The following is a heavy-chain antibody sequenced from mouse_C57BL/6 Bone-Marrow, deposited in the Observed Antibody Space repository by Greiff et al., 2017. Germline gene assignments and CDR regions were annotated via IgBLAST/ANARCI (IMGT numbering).Heavy chain of an antibody. CDR2: ISSGSSTI. CDR1: GFTFSDYG. D-gene: IGHD1-1*01. CDR3: ARGGYYGSYYFDY. V-gene: IGHV5-17*01. J-gene: IGHJ2*01. Sequence: EVQLVASGGGLVKPGGSLKLSCAASGFTFSDYGMHWVRQAPEKGLEWVAYISSGSSTIYYADTVKGRFTISRDNAKNTLFLQMTRLRSEDTAMYYCARGGYYGSYYFDYWGQGTTLTVSS.